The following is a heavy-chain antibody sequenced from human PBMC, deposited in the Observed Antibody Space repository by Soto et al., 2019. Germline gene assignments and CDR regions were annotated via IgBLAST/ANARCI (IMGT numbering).Heavy chain of an antibody. V-gene: IGHV3-30-3*01. D-gene: IGHD5-18*01. CDR2: ISYDGSNK. J-gene: IGHJ4*02. CDR1: GFTFSSYA. CDR3: ARSVDTAMVSFDY. Sequence: GGSLRLSCAASGFTFSSYAMHWVRQAPGKGLEWVAVISYDGSNKYYADSVKGRFTISRDNSKNTLYLQMNSLRAEDTAVYYCARSVDTAMVSFDYWGQGTLVTVSS.